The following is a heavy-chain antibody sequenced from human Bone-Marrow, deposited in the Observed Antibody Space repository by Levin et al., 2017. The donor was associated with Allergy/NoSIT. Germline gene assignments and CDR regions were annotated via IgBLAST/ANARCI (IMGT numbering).Heavy chain of an antibody. CDR3: ARDGGYSYFKHISPY. Sequence: RAGGSLRLSCAASGFTFSTYSMNWVRQAPGKGLEWVSYISSGCSTIYYAFSVQFRFTISRDNAKNSVYLQMNSLRAEDTAVYYCARDGGYSYFKHISPYWGQGSLVTVSS. J-gene: IGHJ4*02. V-gene: IGHV3-48*01. D-gene: IGHD5-18*01. CDR2: ISSGCSTI. CDR1: GFTFSTYS.